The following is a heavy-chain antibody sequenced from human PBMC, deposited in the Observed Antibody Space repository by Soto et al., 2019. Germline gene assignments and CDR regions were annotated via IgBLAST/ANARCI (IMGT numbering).Heavy chain of an antibody. Sequence: QVQLVQSGAEVKKPGSSVKVSCKASGGNFRSQSISISWVRQAPGQGHEWMCRIIPVLGVANYAKKFQGRVTNTADKSTNTVHVEMRSVRSQDTATYYCARDRDVAAPGNVETNYYYGMDVWGQGTPVTV. CDR1: GGNFRSQS. CDR3: ARDRDVAAPGNVETNYYYGMDV. J-gene: IGHJ6*02. V-gene: IGHV1-69*08. CDR2: IIPVLGVA. D-gene: IGHD6-13*01.